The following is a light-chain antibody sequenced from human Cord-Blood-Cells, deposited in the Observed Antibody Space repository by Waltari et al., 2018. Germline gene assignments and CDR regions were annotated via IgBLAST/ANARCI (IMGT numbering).Light chain of an antibody. V-gene: IGLV2-11*01. J-gene: IGLJ1*01. CDR1: SSDVGGYND. CDR2: NVS. Sequence: QSALLPPRSVSGSPGQSVTISCTGTSSDVGGYNDVSWYQQHPGKAPKLMIYNVSKRPSGVPDRFSGSKSGNTASLTISGLQAEDEADYYCCSYAGSYTSYVFGTGTKVTVL. CDR3: CSYAGSYTSYV.